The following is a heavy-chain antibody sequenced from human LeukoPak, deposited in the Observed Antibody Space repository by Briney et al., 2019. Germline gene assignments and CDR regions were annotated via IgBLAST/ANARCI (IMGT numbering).Heavy chain of an antibody. V-gene: IGHV3-7*01. CDR2: INQDGSAK. Sequence: GGSLRLSCAASGFVSSSYWMTWVRQSPGKGLEWVANINQDGSAKYYVDSVKGRFTISRDNAKNSLYLQMNSLGVEDTAVYYCARARPGQFGWLLAFYFDYWGQGTLVTVSS. D-gene: IGHD3-9*01. CDR1: GFVSSSYW. CDR3: ARARPGQFGWLLAFYFDY. J-gene: IGHJ4*02.